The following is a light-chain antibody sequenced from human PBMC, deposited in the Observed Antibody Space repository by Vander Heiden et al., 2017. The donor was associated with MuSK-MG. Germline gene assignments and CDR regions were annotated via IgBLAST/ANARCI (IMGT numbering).Light chain of an antibody. CDR1: QSVGSS. Sequence: EIVLTQSPAPLSLSPGERATLSCRASQSVGSSLAWYQQKVGQPPRLLIYDASIRATGIPARFSGSGYGTDFTLTISSREPEDFAVYYCLRHSNWPLFTFGHGTIVDIK. CDR3: LRHSNWPLFT. V-gene: IGKV3-11*01. J-gene: IGKJ3*01. CDR2: DAS.